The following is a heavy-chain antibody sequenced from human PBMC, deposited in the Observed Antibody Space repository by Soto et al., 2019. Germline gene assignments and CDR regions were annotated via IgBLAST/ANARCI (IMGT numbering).Heavy chain of an antibody. V-gene: IGHV1-58*01. D-gene: IGHD1-26*01. CDR3: AADGVGATTHYYYGRDV. CDR2: IVVGSGNT. Sequence: ASVKVSCKASGFTFTSSAVQWVRQARGQRLEWIGWIVVGSGNTNYAQKFQERVTITRDMSTSTAYMELSSLRSEDTAVYYCAADGVGATTHYYYGRDVWGQGTTVTVSS. J-gene: IGHJ6*02. CDR1: GFTFTSSA.